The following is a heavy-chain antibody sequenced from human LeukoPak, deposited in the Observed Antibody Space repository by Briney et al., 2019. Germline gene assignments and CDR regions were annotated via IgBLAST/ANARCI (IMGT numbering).Heavy chain of an antibody. CDR3: ARLTSQGCDY. D-gene: IGHD2-2*01. CDR1: GGSISSYY. J-gene: IGHJ4*02. CDR2: IYTSGST. V-gene: IGHV4-4*09. Sequence: SETLSLTCTVSGGSISSYYWSWIRQPPGKRLEWIGYIYTSGSTNYHPSLKSRVTISVDTSKNQFSLKLSSVTAADTAVYYCARLTSQGCDYWGQGTLVTVSS.